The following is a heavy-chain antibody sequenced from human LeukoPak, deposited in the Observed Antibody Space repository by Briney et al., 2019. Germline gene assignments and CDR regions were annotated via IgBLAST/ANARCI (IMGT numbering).Heavy chain of an antibody. V-gene: IGHV1-46*01. Sequence: ASVKVSCKASGYTFTSYYMHWVRQAPGQGLEWMGIINPSGGSASYAQKFQGRVTMTRDTSTSTVYMELSSLRSEDTAVYYCARSHGIAAAEDYYGMDVWGQGTTVTVSS. D-gene: IGHD6-13*01. CDR2: INPSGGSA. CDR1: GYTFTSYY. CDR3: ARSHGIAAAEDYYGMDV. J-gene: IGHJ6*02.